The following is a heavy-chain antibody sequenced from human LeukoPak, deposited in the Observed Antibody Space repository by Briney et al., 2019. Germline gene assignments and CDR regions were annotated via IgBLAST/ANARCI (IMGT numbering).Heavy chain of an antibody. V-gene: IGHV3-7*01. CDR2: IKQDGSEK. CDR3: ASESMGISYYMDV. CDR1: GFTFYNYW. J-gene: IGHJ6*03. Sequence: GGSLRLSCAASGFTFYNYWMSWVRQAPGKGLEWVANIKQDGSEKYYVDSVKGRFTISRDNTKNSLYLQMNSLRAEDTAVYYCASESMGISYYMDVWGKGTTVTISS. D-gene: IGHD6-13*01.